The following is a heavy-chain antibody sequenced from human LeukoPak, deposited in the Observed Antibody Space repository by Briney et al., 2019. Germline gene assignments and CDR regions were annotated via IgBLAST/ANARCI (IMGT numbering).Heavy chain of an antibody. J-gene: IGHJ6*02. D-gene: IGHD1-26*01. V-gene: IGHV4-4*02. CDR3: ARSGNSGSYYSYYYYGMDV. CDR2: IYHTGSP. CDR1: GGSISNSNW. Sequence: PSGTLSLTCAVSGGSISNSNWWSWVRQPPGKGLEWIGEIYHTGSPKYNPSLKSRVTISVDKSKNQFSRKLSSVTAADTAVYYCARSGNSGSYYSYYYYGMDVWGQGTTVTVSS.